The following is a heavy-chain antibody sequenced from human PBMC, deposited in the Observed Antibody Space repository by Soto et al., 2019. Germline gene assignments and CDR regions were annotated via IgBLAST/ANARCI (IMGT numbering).Heavy chain of an antibody. CDR1: GFTFSNYW. J-gene: IGHJ4*03. V-gene: IGHV3-74*01. CDR2: INNDGSRT. Sequence: SLRLSCAASGFTFSNYWIHWVRQVPGEGLVWVSTINNDGSRTWYADSVRGRIAMSRDNARNLVYLQMNSLRAEDTAVYYCGTTFEYWGQGTTVTVSS. D-gene: IGHD1-26*01. CDR3: GTTFEY.